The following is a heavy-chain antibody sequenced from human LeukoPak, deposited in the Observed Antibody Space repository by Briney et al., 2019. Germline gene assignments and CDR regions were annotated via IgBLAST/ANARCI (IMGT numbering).Heavy chain of an antibody. D-gene: IGHD2-15*01. CDR3: ARGSYCSGGSCYSDAFDI. CDR2: IYYSGST. CDR1: GGSISSYY. Sequence: SETLSLTCTVSGGSISSYYWSWIRQPPGKGPEWIGYIYYSGSTNYNPSLKSRVTISVDTSKNQFSLKLSSVTAADTAVYYCARGSYCSGGSCYSDAFDIWGQGTMVTVSS. J-gene: IGHJ3*02. V-gene: IGHV4-59*01.